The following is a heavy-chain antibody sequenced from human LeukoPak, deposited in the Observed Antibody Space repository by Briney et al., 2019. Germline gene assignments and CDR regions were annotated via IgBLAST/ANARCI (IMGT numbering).Heavy chain of an antibody. V-gene: IGHV4-59*12. CDR2: IYYSGST. CDR3: ARGDRIAARPGGAFDI. CDR1: GGSISSYY. Sequence: TSETLSLTCTVSGGSISSYYWSWIRQPPGKGLEWIGYIYYSGSTNYNPSLKSRVTISVDTSKNQFSLQLNSVTPEDTAVYYCARGDRIAARPGGAFDIWGQGTMVTVSS. J-gene: IGHJ3*02. D-gene: IGHD6-6*01.